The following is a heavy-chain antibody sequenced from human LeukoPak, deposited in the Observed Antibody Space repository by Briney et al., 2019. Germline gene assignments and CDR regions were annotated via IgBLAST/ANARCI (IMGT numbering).Heavy chain of an antibody. CDR2: INPNSGGT. Sequence: GASVKVSCKASGYTFTSYDINWVRQAPGQGLEWMGWINPNSGGTNYAQKFQGRVTMTRDTSISTAYMELSRLRSDDTAVYYCARGRYIVGSDYWGQGTLVTVSS. J-gene: IGHJ4*02. CDR3: ARGRYIVGSDY. D-gene: IGHD1-26*01. V-gene: IGHV1-2*02. CDR1: GYTFTSYD.